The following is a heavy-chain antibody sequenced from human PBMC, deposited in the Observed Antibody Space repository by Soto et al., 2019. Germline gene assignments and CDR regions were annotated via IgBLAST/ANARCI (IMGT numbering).Heavy chain of an antibody. CDR3: AKGGSFDP. Sequence: EVQLVHSGGGLVQPGRSLRLSCAASGFVFDEYAMYWVRQAPGKGLEWVASISLDSKTIVYADSVRGRFTISRDNAQSSLFLQMNSLRIEDTAFYYCAKGGSFDPWGQGTLVTVS. J-gene: IGHJ5*02. CDR2: ISLDSKTI. V-gene: IGHV3-9*01. D-gene: IGHD3-10*01. CDR1: GFVFDEYA.